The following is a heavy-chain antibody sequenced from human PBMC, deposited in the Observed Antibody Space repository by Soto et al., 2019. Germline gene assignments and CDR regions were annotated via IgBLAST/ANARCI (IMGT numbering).Heavy chain of an antibody. CDR3: ARGRYCSGGGCYRGLDWFDP. J-gene: IGHJ5*02. CDR1: GGSFSGYY. D-gene: IGHD2-15*01. CDR2: INHSGST. Sequence: QVQLQQWGAGLLKPSETLSLTCAVYGGSFSGYYWRWIRQPPGKGLEWIGEINHSGSTNYNPSLKSRVTLPVDTCKHQFSLKLSSVTAADTAVYYCARGRYCSGGGCYRGLDWFDPCGQGTLVTVSS. V-gene: IGHV4-34*01.